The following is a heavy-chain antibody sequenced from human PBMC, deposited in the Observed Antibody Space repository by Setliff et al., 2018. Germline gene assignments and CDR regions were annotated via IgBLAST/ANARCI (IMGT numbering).Heavy chain of an antibody. Sequence: SETLSLTCSVSGGSINRNYWSWIRQPPRKGLEWIGYIHYSGNTNYNPSLKSRVTLSVDTSKNQFSLKVSSVTAADTAVYYCARDQGYCGSASCYALLWFDPWGQGTLVTVSS. CDR3: ARDQGYCGSASCYALLWFDP. CDR2: IHYSGNT. J-gene: IGHJ5*02. D-gene: IGHD2-2*01. V-gene: IGHV4-59*12. CDR1: GGSINRNY.